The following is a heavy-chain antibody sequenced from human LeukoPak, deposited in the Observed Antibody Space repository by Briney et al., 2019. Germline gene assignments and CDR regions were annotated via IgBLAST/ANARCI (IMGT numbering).Heavy chain of an antibody. CDR3: ARRDNLSSFWSGQFNY. Sequence: SETLSLTCVVSGYSLSSGYYCGWIRQAPGKGLEWIGSYYHSGSTYYNPSLKSRVTISVDTSKNKFSLKLSSVTAADTAVYYCARRDNLSSFWSGQFNYWGQGTLVTVSS. V-gene: IGHV4-38-2*01. CDR2: YYHSGST. CDR1: GYSLSSGYY. J-gene: IGHJ4*02. D-gene: IGHD3-3*01.